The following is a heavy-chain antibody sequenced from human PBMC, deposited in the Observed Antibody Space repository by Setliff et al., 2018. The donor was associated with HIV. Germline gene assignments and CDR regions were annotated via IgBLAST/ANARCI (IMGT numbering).Heavy chain of an antibody. CDR3: ARQHYFDSGGLGAFDI. J-gene: IGHJ3*02. CDR2: INTYNDNT. Sequence: ASVKVSCKASGYTFTTYGINWVRQAPGQGLEWMGWINTYNDNTNYAQNLQGRATLTTDTSTSTAYMELRSLRSDDTAVYYCARQHYFDSGGLGAFDIWGQGTMVTVS. CDR1: GYTFTTYG. D-gene: IGHD3-22*01. V-gene: IGHV1-18*01.